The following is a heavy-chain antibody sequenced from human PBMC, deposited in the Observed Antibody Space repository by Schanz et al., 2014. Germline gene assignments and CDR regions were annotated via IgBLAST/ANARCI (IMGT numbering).Heavy chain of an antibody. CDR1: GFTFSDYY. CDR3: ASPSGYSDYGTYFDF. Sequence: QVQLVESGGGLVKPGGSLRLSCAASGFTFSDYYMSWIRQAPGKGLEWVAVISYDGRNKYYADSVKGRFTISRDNSKNTLYLQMNSLRAEDTAVYYCASPSGYSDYGTYFDFWGQGTLVTVSS. V-gene: IGHV3-30-3*01. CDR2: ISYDGRNK. J-gene: IGHJ4*02. D-gene: IGHD5-12*01.